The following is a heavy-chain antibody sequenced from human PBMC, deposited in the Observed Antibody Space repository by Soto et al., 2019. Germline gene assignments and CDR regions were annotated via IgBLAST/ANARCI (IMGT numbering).Heavy chain of an antibody. Sequence: PGESLKISCKGSGYSFTSYWIGWVRQMPGKGLEWMGIIYPGDSDTRYSPSFQGQVTISADKSFSTAYLQWSSLKASGTAIYYCARPFGGSYPLSDAFDIWGQGTMVTV. V-gene: IGHV5-51*01. D-gene: IGHD1-26*01. CDR3: ARPFGGSYPLSDAFDI. CDR2: IYPGDSDT. J-gene: IGHJ3*02. CDR1: GYSFTSYW.